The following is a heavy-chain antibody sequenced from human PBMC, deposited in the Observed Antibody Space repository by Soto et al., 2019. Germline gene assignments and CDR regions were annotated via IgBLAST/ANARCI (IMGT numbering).Heavy chain of an antibody. J-gene: IGHJ4*02. V-gene: IGHV4-31*03. CDR2: IDYSGST. CDR1: GGSISSGGYY. D-gene: IGHD3-10*01. CDR3: ASTRVTMVRGVTVDY. Sequence: QVQLQESGPGLVKPSQTLSLTCTVSGGSISSGGYYWSWIRQHPGKGLAWIGYIDYSGSTYYNPSHKSRLTISVDTSKNQCSLKLSSVTAADTAVYYCASTRVTMVRGVTVDYWGQGTLVTVSS.